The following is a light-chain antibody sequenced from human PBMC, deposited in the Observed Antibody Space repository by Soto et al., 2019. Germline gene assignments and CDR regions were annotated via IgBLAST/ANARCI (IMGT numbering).Light chain of an antibody. CDR1: HTIVTS. CDR2: DAS. CDR3: QQSYSTPPWT. Sequence: IQMTQSPSSLSASVGDRITITCRASHTIVTSLNWYQQKPGKAPNLLIYDASTLQSGVPSRFSGSGSGTDFTLTISSLQPEDFATYYCQQSYSTPPWTFGQGTKVDIK. J-gene: IGKJ1*01. V-gene: IGKV1-39*01.